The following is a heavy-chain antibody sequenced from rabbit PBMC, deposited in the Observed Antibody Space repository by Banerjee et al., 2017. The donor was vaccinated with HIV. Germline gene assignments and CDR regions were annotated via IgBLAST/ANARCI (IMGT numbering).Heavy chain of an antibody. CDR1: GFDFSSYY. CDR2: IDPVFGST. Sequence: QLKESGGGLVQPGGSLKLSRKASGFDFSSYYMSWVRQAPGKGLEWIGYIDPVFGSTDYASWVNGRFTISSHNAQNTLYLQLNSLTAADTATYFCARDRYSYDDYGDPISSTRLDLWGQGTLVTVS. J-gene: IGHJ3*01. D-gene: IGHD2-1*01. CDR3: ARDRYSYDDYGDPISSTRLDL. V-gene: IGHV1S7*01.